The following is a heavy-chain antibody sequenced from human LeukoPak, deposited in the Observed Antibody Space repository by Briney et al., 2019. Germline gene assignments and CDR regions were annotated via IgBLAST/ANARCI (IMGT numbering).Heavy chain of an antibody. V-gene: IGHV3-73*01. J-gene: IGHJ4*02. Sequence: GGSLRLSCAVSGFTFSGSALHWVRQASGKGLEWVGRIRSTANGCATAYAASVKGRFTISRDDSKNTAYLQMDSLKTEDTAVYYCTGNYYGSGSYADFDYWGQGTLVTVSS. CDR1: GFTFSGSA. CDR2: IRSTANGCAT. D-gene: IGHD3-10*01. CDR3: TGNYYGSGSYADFDY.